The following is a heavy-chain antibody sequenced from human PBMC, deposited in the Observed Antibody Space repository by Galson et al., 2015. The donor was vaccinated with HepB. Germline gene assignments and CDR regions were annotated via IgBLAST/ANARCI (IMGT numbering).Heavy chain of an antibody. CDR1: KFTFSNSW. V-gene: IGHV3-7*03. Sequence: SLRLSCAASKFTFSNSWMTWVRQAPGRGLEWVANIKKGGSEKNYVDSVKGRFTISRDNARNSLYLQMNSLRAEDTAVYYCATSGDGHNFKPFDYWGQGTLVTVSS. CDR2: IKKGGSEK. D-gene: IGHD5-24*01. J-gene: IGHJ4*02. CDR3: ATSGDGHNFKPFDY.